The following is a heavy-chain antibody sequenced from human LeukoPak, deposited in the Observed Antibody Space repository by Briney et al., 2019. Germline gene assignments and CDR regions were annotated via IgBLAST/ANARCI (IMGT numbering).Heavy chain of an antibody. CDR3: AKDPTHYRVWDYYETIGLSY. CDR1: GFTFNSYA. J-gene: IGHJ4*02. D-gene: IGHD3-22*01. CDR2: ISGSGGST. Sequence: GGSLRLSCAASGFTFNSYAMSWVRQAPGKGLEWVSAISGSGGSTYYADSVKGRFTISRDNSKNTLNLHMNSLRAEDTAVYYCAKDPTHYRVWDYYETIGLSYWGQGTLVTVSS. V-gene: IGHV3-23*01.